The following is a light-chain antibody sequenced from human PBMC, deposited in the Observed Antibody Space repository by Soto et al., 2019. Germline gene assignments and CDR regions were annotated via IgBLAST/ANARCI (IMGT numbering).Light chain of an antibody. J-gene: IGKJ1*01. CDR1: QNVNSW. CDR2: KAS. CDR3: QQYNDYSGT. Sequence: DIQMTQFPSTLSASVGDRVTITCRASQNVNSWLAWYQQKPGKAPKLLIYKASNLENGVPSRFSGSGSGTEFTLTISGLQHDDFASYYCQQYNDYSGTFGQGTKVDIK. V-gene: IGKV1-5*03.